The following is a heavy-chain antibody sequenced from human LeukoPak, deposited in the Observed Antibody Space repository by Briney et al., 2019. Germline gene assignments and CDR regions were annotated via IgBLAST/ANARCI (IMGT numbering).Heavy chain of an antibody. D-gene: IGHD1-26*01. CDR2: IYYSGST. CDR1: GGSISSSSYY. Sequence: PSETLSLTCTVSGGSISSSSYYWGWIRQPPGKGLEWIGSIYYSGSTYYNPSLKSRVTISVDTSKNQFSLKLSSVTAADTAVYYCARGKWDLDYWGQGTLVTVSS. V-gene: IGHV4-39*01. J-gene: IGHJ4*02. CDR3: ARGKWDLDY.